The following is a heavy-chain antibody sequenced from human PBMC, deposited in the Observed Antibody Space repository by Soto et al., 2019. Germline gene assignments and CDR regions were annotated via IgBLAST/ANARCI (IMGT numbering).Heavy chain of an antibody. CDR3: AHRVLRTVFGLVTTTAIYFDF. CDR1: GFSLTTSGAG. Sequence: QITLNESGPTQVKPRQTLTLTCTFSGFSLTTSGAGVGWIRQSPGKAPEWLALIYWDDDKRYSPSLKSRLTTTKDTSKNQVVLTMADLDPADTATYYCAHRVLRTVFGLVTTTAIYFDFWGQGTPVAVSS. CDR2: IYWDDDK. J-gene: IGHJ4*02. V-gene: IGHV2-5*02. D-gene: IGHD3-3*01.